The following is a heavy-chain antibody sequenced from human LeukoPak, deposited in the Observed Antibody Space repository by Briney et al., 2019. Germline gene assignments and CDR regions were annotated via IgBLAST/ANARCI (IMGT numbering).Heavy chain of an antibody. Sequence: GGSLRLSCVASGFTFSNAWMSWVRQAPRKGLEWVGRVKSKTDGETTDYAAPVKGRFTISRDDSKNTLYLQMNSLKTEDTAVYYCTTAWGYYYYGMDVWGQGTTVTVSS. V-gene: IGHV3-15*01. CDR2: VKSKTDGETT. D-gene: IGHD3-16*01. J-gene: IGHJ6*02. CDR1: GFTFSNAW. CDR3: TTAWGYYYYGMDV.